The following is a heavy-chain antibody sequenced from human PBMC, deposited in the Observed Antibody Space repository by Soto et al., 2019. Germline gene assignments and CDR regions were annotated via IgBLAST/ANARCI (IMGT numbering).Heavy chain of an antibody. CDR3: AKDPRGGSSSSGYYYYGMDV. Sequence: GGSLRLSCAASGFTFSSYGMHWVRQAPGKGLEWVAVISYDGSNKYYADSVKGRFTISRDNSKNTLYLQMNSLRAEDTAVYYCAKDPRGGSSSSGYYYYGMDVWGQGTTVTISS. J-gene: IGHJ6*02. D-gene: IGHD6-6*01. CDR2: ISYDGSNK. V-gene: IGHV3-30*18. CDR1: GFTFSSYG.